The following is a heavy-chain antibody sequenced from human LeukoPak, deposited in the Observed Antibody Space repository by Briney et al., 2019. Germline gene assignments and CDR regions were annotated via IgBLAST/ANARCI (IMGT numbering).Heavy chain of an antibody. D-gene: IGHD3-22*01. J-gene: IGHJ4*02. V-gene: IGHV4-61*02. CDR2: IYTSGST. Sequence: PSETLSLTCTVSGGSISSGGYYWSWIRQPAGKGLEWIGRIYTSGSTNYNPSLKSRVTISVDTSKNQFSLKLSSVTAADTAVYYCARDYDSSGYHLLGYWGQGTLVTVSS. CDR1: GGSISSGGYY. CDR3: ARDYDSSGYHLLGY.